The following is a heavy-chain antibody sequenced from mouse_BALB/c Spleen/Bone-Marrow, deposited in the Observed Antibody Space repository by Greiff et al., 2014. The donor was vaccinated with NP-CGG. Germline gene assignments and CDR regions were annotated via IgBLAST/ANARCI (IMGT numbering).Heavy chain of an antibody. Sequence: DVQLQESGPSLVKPSQTLSLTCSVTGDSITSGYWNWIRKFPGNKLEYMGYISYSGSTYYNPSLKSRISITRDTSKNQYYLQLNSVTTEDTATYYCARYDYVSSYWYFDVWGAGTTVTVSS. V-gene: IGHV3-8*02. CDR3: ARYDYVSSYWYFDV. CDR2: ISYSGST. J-gene: IGHJ1*01. CDR1: GDSITSGY. D-gene: IGHD1-1*01.